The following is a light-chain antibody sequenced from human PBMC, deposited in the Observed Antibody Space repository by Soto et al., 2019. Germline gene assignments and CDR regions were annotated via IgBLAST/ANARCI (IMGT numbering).Light chain of an antibody. CDR1: QNINAW. CDR3: QHYYYWPPWT. V-gene: IGKV1-5*01. Sequence: DIHMTQSPSSLSVSVGDRVTITCRTSQNINAWLAWYQQRPGQAPKLLIYDASTVQSGVPSRFSGSGSETEFTLTISSLQSEDFAVYYCQHYYYWPPWTFGQGTKVDIK. J-gene: IGKJ1*01. CDR2: DAS.